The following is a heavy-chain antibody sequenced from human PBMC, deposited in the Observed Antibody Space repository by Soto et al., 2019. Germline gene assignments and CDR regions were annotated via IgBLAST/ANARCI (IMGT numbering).Heavy chain of an antibody. J-gene: IGHJ6*02. V-gene: IGHV4-38-2*01. CDR2: IYHAGRL. Sequence: KTSETLSLTCAVYGYSIGSGYYWAWIRQSPGKGLEWFRSIYHAGRLYLIPALNGRVTLAIDTSNDRVSLTLTSVTAADTPVYYCARTFDYYGMDVLGHCTKVTISS. CDR3: ARTFDYYGMDV. CDR1: GYSIGSGYY.